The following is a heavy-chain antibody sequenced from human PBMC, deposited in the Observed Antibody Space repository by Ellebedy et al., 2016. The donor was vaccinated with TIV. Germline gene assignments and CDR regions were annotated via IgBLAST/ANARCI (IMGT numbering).Heavy chain of an antibody. J-gene: IGHJ4*02. Sequence: PGGSLTLSCVASGFTFISYAMSWVRQAPGKGLEWVSGISGIGGSTYYADSVKGRFIISRDNSKNTLYLQMNSLRAEDTAVYYCANGFEFGAWYEYWGQGTLVTVSS. CDR3: ANGFEFGAWYEY. CDR1: GFTFISYA. D-gene: IGHD6-19*01. CDR2: ISGIGGST. V-gene: IGHV3-23*01.